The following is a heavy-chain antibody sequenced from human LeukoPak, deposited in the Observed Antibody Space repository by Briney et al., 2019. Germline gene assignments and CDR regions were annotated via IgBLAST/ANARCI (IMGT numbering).Heavy chain of an antibody. CDR3: ARDFPLVYDAFDI. CDR2: ISSSSFTI. D-gene: IGHD2-8*01. V-gene: IGHV3-48*04. CDR1: GFTFSIYN. J-gene: IGHJ3*02. Sequence: PGGSLRLSCAASGFTFSIYNMNWVRQAPGKGLEWVSYISSSSFTIYYADSVKGRFTISRDNAKNSLYLQMNSLRAEDTAVYYCARDFPLVYDAFDIWGQGTMVTVSS.